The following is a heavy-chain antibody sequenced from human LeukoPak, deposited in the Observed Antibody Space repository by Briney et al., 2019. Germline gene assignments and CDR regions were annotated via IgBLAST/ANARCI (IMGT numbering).Heavy chain of an antibody. D-gene: IGHD6-19*01. CDR2: ISAYNGNT. CDR3: ASGIAVAGTQYYFDY. CDR1: GYTFTSYG. V-gene: IGHV1-18*01. Sequence: ASVKVSCKASGYTFTSYGISWVRQVPGQGLEWMGWISAYNGNTNYAQKLQGRVTMTTDTSTSTAYMELRSLRSDDTAVYYCASGIAVAGTQYYFDYWGQGTLVTVSS. J-gene: IGHJ4*02.